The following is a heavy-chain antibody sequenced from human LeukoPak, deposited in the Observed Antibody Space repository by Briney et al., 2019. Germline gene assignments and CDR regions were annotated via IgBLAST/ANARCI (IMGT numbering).Heavy chain of an antibody. Sequence: GGSLRLSCTTSGFNFGDDAMGWVRQAPGKGLEWVSYISSSSSTIYYADSVKGRFTISRDNAKNSLYLQMNSLRAEDTAVYYCARGSSWTNFDYWGQGTLVTVSS. J-gene: IGHJ4*02. CDR3: ARGSSWTNFDY. CDR1: GFNFGDDA. V-gene: IGHV3-48*01. D-gene: IGHD6-13*01. CDR2: ISSSSSTI.